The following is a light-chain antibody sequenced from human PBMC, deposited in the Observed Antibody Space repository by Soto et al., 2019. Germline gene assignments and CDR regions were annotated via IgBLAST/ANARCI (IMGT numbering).Light chain of an antibody. CDR3: SSYTSSSTLV. Sequence: QAVVTQPASVSGSPGQSITISCTGTSSDVGGYNYVSWYQQHPGKAPKLMIYDGSNRPSGVSNRFSGSKSGNTASLTSSGLQAEDEADYYCSSYTSSSTLVFGGGTKVTVL. CDR1: SSDVGGYNY. V-gene: IGLV2-14*01. J-gene: IGLJ2*01. CDR2: DGS.